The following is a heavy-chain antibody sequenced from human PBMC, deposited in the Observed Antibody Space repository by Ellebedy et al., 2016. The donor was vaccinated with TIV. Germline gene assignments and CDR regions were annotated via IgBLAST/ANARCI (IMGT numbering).Heavy chain of an antibody. CDR1: GFTFSIYS. J-gene: IGHJ3*02. CDR2: ISSSSSYI. V-gene: IGHV3-21*01. CDR3: ARDGRDAFDI. Sequence: GESLKISCAASGFTFSIYSMNWVRQAPGKGLEWVSSISSSSSYIYADSLKSRFTISRDNAKNSLYLQMNSLRAEDTAVYYCARDGRDAFDIWGQGTMVTVSS.